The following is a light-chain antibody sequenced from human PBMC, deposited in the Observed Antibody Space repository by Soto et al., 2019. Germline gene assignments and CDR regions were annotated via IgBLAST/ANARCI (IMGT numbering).Light chain of an antibody. V-gene: IGKV3-20*01. J-gene: IGKJ2*01. CDR1: HSVSSNY. CDR3: QQYGSSPLYT. Sequence: IVLTQSPGTLSLSLGESATLSCRASHSVSSNYLAWYQQKPGQAPRLLIYGASSRATGIPDRFSGSGSGTDFTLTISGLEPEDFAVYYCQQYGSSPLYTFGQGTKLEIK. CDR2: GAS.